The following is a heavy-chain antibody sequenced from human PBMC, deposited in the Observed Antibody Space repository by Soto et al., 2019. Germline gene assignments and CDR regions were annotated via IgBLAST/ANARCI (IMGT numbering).Heavy chain of an antibody. V-gene: IGHV4-34*01. CDR2: INHSGST. CDR1: GGSFSGYY. CDR3: ASNRKVVVPAATPAYYHYYMDV. Sequence: SETLSLTCAVYGGSFSGYYWSWIRQPPGKGLEGIGEINHSGSTNYNPSLKSRVTISVDTSKNQFSLKLSSVTAADTAVYYCASNRKVVVPAATPAYYHYYMDVWGKGTTVTVSS. D-gene: IGHD2-2*01. J-gene: IGHJ6*03.